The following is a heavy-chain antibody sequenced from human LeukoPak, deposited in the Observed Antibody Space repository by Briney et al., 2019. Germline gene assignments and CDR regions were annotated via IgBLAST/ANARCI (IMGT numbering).Heavy chain of an antibody. CDR3: ARGSNYYDSSGYYY. V-gene: IGHV4-59*01. D-gene: IGHD3-22*01. CDR2: IYYSGTT. Sequence: SETLSLTCTVSGAPFSSYYWNLIRQPPGKGLEWIGYIYYSGTTNYNPSLKSRVTISVDTSKNQFSLKLSSVTAADTAVYYCARGSNYYDSSGYYYWGQGTLVTVSS. CDR1: GAPFSSYY. J-gene: IGHJ4*02.